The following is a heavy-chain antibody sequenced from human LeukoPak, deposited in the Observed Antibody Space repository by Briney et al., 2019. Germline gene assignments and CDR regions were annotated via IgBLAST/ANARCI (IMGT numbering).Heavy chain of an antibody. CDR1: GYTFTTYS. V-gene: IGHV1-3*01. CDR3: ARASPYNWFDP. J-gene: IGHJ5*02. Sequence: ASVKLSCKASGYTFTTYSIHWVRQAPGQRLEWMGWINAANSDTKYSQRFQGRVTITTDTSASTAYMELSSLRSEDTAVYYCARASPYNWFDPWGQGTLVTVSS. CDR2: INAANSDT.